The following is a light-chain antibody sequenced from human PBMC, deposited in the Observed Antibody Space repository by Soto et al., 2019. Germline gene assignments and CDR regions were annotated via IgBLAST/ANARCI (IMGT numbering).Light chain of an antibody. V-gene: IGLV2-14*01. CDR3: SSYSGSGTDV. CDR2: GVS. CDR1: SSDVGGFNY. J-gene: IGLJ1*01. Sequence: QSALTQPASVSGSPGQSITISCTGTSSDVGGFNYVSWYQQHPGKAPKLMIYGVSNRPSGVSNRFSGSKSGTTASLTISGLQAEDEANYYCSSYSGSGTDVFGTGTKLTVL.